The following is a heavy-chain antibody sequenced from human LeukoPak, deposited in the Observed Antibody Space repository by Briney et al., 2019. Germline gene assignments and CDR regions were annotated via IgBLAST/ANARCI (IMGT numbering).Heavy chain of an antibody. CDR3: ARSYYDFWSGYLNWFDP. D-gene: IGHD3-3*01. CDR1: GYSISSGYY. V-gene: IGHV4-38-2*01. CDR2: IYHSGST. Sequence: PSETLSLTCAVSGYSISSGYYWGWIRQPPGKGLEWIGSIYHSGSTYYNPSLKSRVTISVDTSKNQFSLKLSSVNAADTAVYYCARSYYDFWSGYLNWFDPWGQGTLVTVSS. J-gene: IGHJ5*02.